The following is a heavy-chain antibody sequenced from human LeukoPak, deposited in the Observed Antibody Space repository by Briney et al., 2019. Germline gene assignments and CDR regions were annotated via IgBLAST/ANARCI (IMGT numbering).Heavy chain of an antibody. D-gene: IGHD3-10*01. CDR1: GFTFSSYV. V-gene: IGHV3-23*01. J-gene: IGHJ6*02. Sequence: GTSLRLSCAASGFTFSSYVMHWVRQAPGKGLEWVSAISGSGGSTYYADSVKGRFTISRDNSKNTLYLQMNSLRAEDTAVYYCAKAGPRITMVRGVAYGMDVWGQGTTVTVSS. CDR3: AKAGPRITMVRGVAYGMDV. CDR2: ISGSGGST.